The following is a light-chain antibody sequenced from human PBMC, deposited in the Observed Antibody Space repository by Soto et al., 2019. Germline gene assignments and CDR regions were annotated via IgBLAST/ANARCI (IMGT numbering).Light chain of an antibody. CDR2: SAS. CDR3: QQFYSAPIT. V-gene: IGKV1-39*01. Sequence: DIQMTQSPSSLSASVGDRVTITCRASQSIISYLNWYQQKPGRAPNLLIYSASTLHSGVPSRFSGTKSATDFTLTITSLQPEDFATYYCQQFYSAPITFGQGTRLEIK. CDR1: QSIISY. J-gene: IGKJ5*01.